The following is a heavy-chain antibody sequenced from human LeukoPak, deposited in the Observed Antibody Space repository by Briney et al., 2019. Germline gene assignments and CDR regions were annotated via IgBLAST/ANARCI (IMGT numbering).Heavy chain of an antibody. CDR2: IDPSDSYT. Sequence: GESLRISCKGSGYSFTSYWISWVRQMPGKGLGWMGRIDPSDSYTNYSPSFQGHVTISADKSISTANLQWSSLKASDTAMYYCARGGRYDYVWGSYRYTYWGQGTLVTVSS. D-gene: IGHD3-16*02. CDR1: GYSFTSYW. CDR3: ARGGRYDYVWGSYRYTY. V-gene: IGHV5-10-1*01. J-gene: IGHJ4*02.